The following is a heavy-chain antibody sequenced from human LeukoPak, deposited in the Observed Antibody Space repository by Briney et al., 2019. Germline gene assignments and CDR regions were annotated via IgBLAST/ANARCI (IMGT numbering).Heavy chain of an antibody. D-gene: IGHD2-21*02. CDR1: GGSISSYY. J-gene: IGHJ6*02. V-gene: IGHV4-4*07. Sequence: SETLSLTCTVSGGSISSYYWSWIRQPAGKGLEWIGRIYTSGSTNYNPSLKSRVTMSVDTSKNQFSLKLSSVTAADTAVYYCAWNIVVVTADSYYYYGMDVWGPGTTVTVSS. CDR2: IYTSGST. CDR3: AWNIVVVTADSYYYYGMDV.